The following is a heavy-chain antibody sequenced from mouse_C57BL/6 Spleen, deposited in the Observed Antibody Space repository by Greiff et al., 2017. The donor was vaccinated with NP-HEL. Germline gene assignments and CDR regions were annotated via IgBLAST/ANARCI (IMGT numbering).Heavy chain of an antibody. CDR3: ACYGNYEGYCDY. D-gene: IGHD2-1*01. J-gene: IGHJ2*01. CDR1: GYTFTSYW. Sequence: VQLQQPGAELVRPGSSVKLSCKASGYTFTSYWMHWVKQRPIQGLEWIGNIDPSDSETHYNQKFKDKATLTVDKSSSTAYMQLSSLTSEDSAVYYCACYGNYEGYCDYWGQGTTLTVSS. CDR2: IDPSDSET. V-gene: IGHV1-52*01.